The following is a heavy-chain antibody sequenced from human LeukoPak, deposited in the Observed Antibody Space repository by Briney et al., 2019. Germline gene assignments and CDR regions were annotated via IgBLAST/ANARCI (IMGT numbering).Heavy chain of an antibody. J-gene: IGHJ6*04. CDR2: ISSSGSTI. Sequence: GGSLRLSCAASGFTFTNYAMHWVRQAPGKGPEWVSYISSSGSTIYYADSVKGRFTISRDNAKNSLYLQMNSLRAEDTAVYYCAELGITMIGGVWGKGTTVTISS. D-gene: IGHD3-10*02. CDR1: GFTFTNYA. CDR3: AELGITMIGGV. V-gene: IGHV3-48*03.